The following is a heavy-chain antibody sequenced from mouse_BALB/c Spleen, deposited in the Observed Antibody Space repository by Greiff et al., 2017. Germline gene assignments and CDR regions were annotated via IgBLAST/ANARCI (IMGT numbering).Heavy chain of an antibody. V-gene: IGHV5-6-3*01. Sequence: DVMLVESGGGLVQPGGSLKLSCAASGFTFSSYGMSWVRQTPDKRLELVATINSNGGSTYYPDSVKGRFTISRDNAKNTLYLQMSSLKSEDTAMYYCATYYRYDWFAYWGQGTLVTVSA. D-gene: IGHD2-14*01. J-gene: IGHJ3*01. CDR3: ATYYRYDWFAY. CDR1: GFTFSSYG. CDR2: INSNGGST.